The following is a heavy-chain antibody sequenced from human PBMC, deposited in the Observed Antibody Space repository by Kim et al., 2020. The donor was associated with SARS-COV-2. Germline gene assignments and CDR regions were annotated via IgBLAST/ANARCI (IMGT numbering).Heavy chain of an antibody. J-gene: IGHJ6*02. V-gene: IGHV3-66*01. D-gene: IGHD3-3*02. CDR3: SRELIRAYSYYGIVV. Sequence: GGSLRLSCAASGLTFSSYYMRWFRQAPGKGLEWVSVVYSAGDTYYAESVRGRFTIFSDNTTIVSLYMKILRARVTGASYWSRELIRAYSYYGIVVRGHGT. CDR1: GLTFSSYY. CDR2: VYSAGDT.